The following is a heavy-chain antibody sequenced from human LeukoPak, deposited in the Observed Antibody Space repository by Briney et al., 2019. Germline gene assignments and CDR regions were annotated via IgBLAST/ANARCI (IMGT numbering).Heavy chain of an antibody. CDR2: IDSGGSST. J-gene: IGHJ3*02. CDR3: ATGGRGTSTWFPTSDGFDM. V-gene: IGHV3-74*01. CDR1: RFSINAYW. D-gene: IGHD2/OR15-2a*01. Sequence: HPGGSLRLSCAASRFSINAYWMHWVRQAPGKGPMWVSRIDSGGSSTSYADSVRGRFTVSRDNGKRTLYLEMKSLRVDDTAVYYCATGGRGTSTWFPTSDGFDMWGQGTMVTVSA.